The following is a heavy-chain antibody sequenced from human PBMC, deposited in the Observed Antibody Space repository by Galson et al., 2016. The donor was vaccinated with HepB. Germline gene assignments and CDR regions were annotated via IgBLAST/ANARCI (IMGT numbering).Heavy chain of an antibody. D-gene: IGHD3-16*01. J-gene: IGHJ3*02. CDR1: GFTFSNYW. Sequence: SLRLSCAASGFTFSNYWMSWVRLAPGRGLEWVANIKEDGSEKYYVDSLKGRFIISRDNGKSALYLNMNSLRAEDTAVYYCVKYRKSVWGSILLDAFDIWGQGTMVTVSS. CDR3: VKYRKSVWGSILLDAFDI. V-gene: IGHV3-7*03. CDR2: IKEDGSEK.